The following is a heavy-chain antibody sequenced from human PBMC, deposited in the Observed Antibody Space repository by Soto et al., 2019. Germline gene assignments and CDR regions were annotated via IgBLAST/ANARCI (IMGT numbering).Heavy chain of an antibody. CDR1: GFTFSSYS. J-gene: IGHJ6*02. CDR3: AREGGVVPAFYYYGMDV. CDR2: ISSSSSYI. Sequence: GGSLRLSCAASGFTFSSYSMNWVRQAPGKGLEWVSSISSSSSYIYYADSVKGRFTISGDNAKNSLYLQMNSRRADDTAVYYCAREGGVVPAFYYYGMDVWGQGTTVTVSS. V-gene: IGHV3-21*01. D-gene: IGHD2-2*01.